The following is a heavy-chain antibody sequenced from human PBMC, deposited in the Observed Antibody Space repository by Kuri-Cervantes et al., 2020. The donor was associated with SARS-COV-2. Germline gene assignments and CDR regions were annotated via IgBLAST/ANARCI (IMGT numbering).Heavy chain of an antibody. D-gene: IGHD5-18*01. J-gene: IGHJ3*02. CDR2: IYYSGST. V-gene: IGHV4-39*07. Sequence: SETLSLTCTVSGGSISSSSYYWGWIRQPPGKGLEWIGSIYYSGSTYYNPSLKSRVTISVDTSKNQFSLKLSSVTAADTAVYYCARVDTAMVTRAFDIWGQGTMVTVSS. CDR3: ARVDTAMVTRAFDI. CDR1: GGSISSSSYY.